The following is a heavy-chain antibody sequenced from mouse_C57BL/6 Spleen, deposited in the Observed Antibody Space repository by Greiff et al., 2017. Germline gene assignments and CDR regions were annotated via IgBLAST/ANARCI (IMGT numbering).Heavy chain of an antibody. CDR2: IYPGDGDT. Sequence: QVQLQQSGPVLVKPGASVKISCKASGYAFTSSWMNWVKQRPGKGLEWIGRIYPGDGDTNYNGKFKGKATLTADKPSSTAYMHLNSLTDEDSVVYLCAGARALDSSGAWFAYWGQGTLVTVSA. V-gene: IGHV1-82*01. D-gene: IGHD3-2*02. CDR3: AGARALDSSGAWFAY. CDR1: GYAFTSSW. J-gene: IGHJ3*01.